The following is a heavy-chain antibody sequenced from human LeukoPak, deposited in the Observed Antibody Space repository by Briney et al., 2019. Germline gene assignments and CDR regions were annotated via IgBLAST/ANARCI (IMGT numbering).Heavy chain of an antibody. D-gene: IGHD4-17*01. J-gene: IGHJ4*02. V-gene: IGHV4-34*01. CDR1: GGSSRGYY. CDR2: INHSGST. CDR3: ARGRYGDYERYFDY. Sequence: SETLSLTCAVYGGSSRGYYWSWIRQPPGKGLEWIGEINHSGSTNYNPSLKSRVTISVDTSKNQFSLKLSSVTAADTAVYSCARGRYGDYERYFDYWGQGTLVTVSS.